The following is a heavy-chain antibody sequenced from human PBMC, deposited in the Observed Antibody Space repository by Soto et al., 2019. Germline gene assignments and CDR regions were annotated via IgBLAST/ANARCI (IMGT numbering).Heavy chain of an antibody. Sequence: EVLLLESGGGLVQPGGSLRLSCAASGFTFNTFAMTWVRQAPGKGLEWVSALSGSGSLSDYADSVKGRFTISRDNSKNTMYLQMNNLRVDETAVYFCARDRGGALDSWGQGNLVTVSS. D-gene: IGHD2-15*01. V-gene: IGHV3-23*01. CDR2: LSGSGSLS. CDR3: ARDRGGALDS. J-gene: IGHJ4*02. CDR1: GFTFNTFA.